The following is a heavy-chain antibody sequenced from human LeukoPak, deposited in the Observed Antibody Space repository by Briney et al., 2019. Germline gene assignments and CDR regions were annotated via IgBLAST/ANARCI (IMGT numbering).Heavy chain of an antibody. CDR2: IWYDGSNK. J-gene: IGHJ3*02. CDR1: GFTFSSYG. V-gene: IGHV3-33*01. CDR3: ARTMVRGVTLDAFDI. D-gene: IGHD3-10*01. Sequence: PGRSLRLSCAASGFTFSSYGMHWVRQAPGRGLEGVAVIWYDGSNKYYADSVKGRFTISRDNSKNTLYLQMNSLRAEDTAVYYCARTMVRGVTLDAFDIWGQGTMVTVSS.